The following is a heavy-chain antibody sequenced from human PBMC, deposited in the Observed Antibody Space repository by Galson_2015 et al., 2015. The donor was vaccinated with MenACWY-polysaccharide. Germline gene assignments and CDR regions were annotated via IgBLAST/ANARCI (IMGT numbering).Heavy chain of an antibody. CDR2: IYPGDSDT. Sequence: QSGAVVLEPGESLKISCRGSGYSFTTYWIAWVRQMPGKGLEWMGMIYPGDSDTRYSTSFQGQVTISADKSISTAYLLWSSLKASDTAMYYCARPLPMTAVTKAAFDIWGQGTMVTVSS. D-gene: IGHD4-17*01. CDR3: ARPLPMTAVTKAAFDI. V-gene: IGHV5-51*03. CDR1: GYSFTTYW. J-gene: IGHJ3*02.